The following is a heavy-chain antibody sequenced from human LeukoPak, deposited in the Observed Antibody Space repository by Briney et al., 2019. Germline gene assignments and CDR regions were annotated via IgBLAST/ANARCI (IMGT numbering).Heavy chain of an antibody. CDR1: GFTFSSYG. Sequence: GRSLRLSCAASGFTFSSYGMHWVRQAPGKGLEWVAVISYDGSNKYYADSVKGRFTISRDNSKNTLYLQMNSLRAEDTAVYYCAKVQSHYGSGSYDYWGQGTLVTVSS. V-gene: IGHV3-30*18. J-gene: IGHJ4*02. CDR3: AKVQSHYGSGSYDY. CDR2: ISYDGSNK. D-gene: IGHD3-10*01.